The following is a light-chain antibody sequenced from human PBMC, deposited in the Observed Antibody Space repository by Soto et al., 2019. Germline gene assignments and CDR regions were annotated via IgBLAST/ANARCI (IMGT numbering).Light chain of an antibody. Sequence: EKVMTQSPATLSVSPGEGATLSCRASQSVSSNLAWYQQKPGQAPRLLIYDASNRATGIPARFSGSGSGTDFTLTISSLEPEDFAVYYCQQRSYWPPTFGPGTKVDIK. J-gene: IGKJ3*01. CDR2: DAS. CDR3: QQRSYWPPT. V-gene: IGKV3-11*01. CDR1: QSVSSN.